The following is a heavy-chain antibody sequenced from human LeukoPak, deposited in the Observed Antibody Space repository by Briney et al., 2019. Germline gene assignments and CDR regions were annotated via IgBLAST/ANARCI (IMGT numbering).Heavy chain of an antibody. D-gene: IGHD2-2*01. Sequence: GGSLRLSCAASGFTFSSYGMSWVRQAPGKGLEWVSGISGSGGSTYYADSVKGRFTISRDNSKNTLYLQMNSLRAEDTAVYYCAKGPGIVVVPAAPFADTGWGQGTLVTVSS. J-gene: IGHJ4*02. V-gene: IGHV3-23*01. CDR3: AKGPGIVVVPAAPFADTG. CDR1: GFTFSSYG. CDR2: ISGSGGST.